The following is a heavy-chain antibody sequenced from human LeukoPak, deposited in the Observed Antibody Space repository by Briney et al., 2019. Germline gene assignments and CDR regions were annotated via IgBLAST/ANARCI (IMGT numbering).Heavy chain of an antibody. J-gene: IGHJ4*02. CDR1: GYTFTNYW. V-gene: IGHV5-51*01. D-gene: IGHD6-19*01. CDR3: ASITGGWYQAAY. CDR2: IQPGDPNT. Sequence: GESLKISCKASGYTFTNYWIGWVRQMPGKGLEWMAVIQPGDPNTEYSPPFHGQVTISADKSISTAYLQWSSLKASDSAMYYCASITGGWYQAAYWGQGTLVTVSS.